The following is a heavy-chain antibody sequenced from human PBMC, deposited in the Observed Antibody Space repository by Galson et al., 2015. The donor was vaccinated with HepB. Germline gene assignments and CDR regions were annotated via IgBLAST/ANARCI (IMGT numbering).Heavy chain of an antibody. J-gene: IGHJ3*02. CDR1: RGSISSYY. Sequence: ETLSLTCTVSRGSISSYYWSWIRQPPGKGLEWIGYIFYSGTTNYNPSLKSRVTISVDTSKDQFSLKLTSVTAADTAVYYCARHLRKLNNSKGSGSYFDAFDIWGQGTMVTVSS. CDR3: ARHLRKLNNSKGSGSYFDAFDI. V-gene: IGHV4-59*08. D-gene: IGHD3-10*01. CDR2: IFYSGTT.